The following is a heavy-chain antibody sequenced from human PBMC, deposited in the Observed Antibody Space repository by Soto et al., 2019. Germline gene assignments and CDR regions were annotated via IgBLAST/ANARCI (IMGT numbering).Heavy chain of an antibody. CDR2: ISGSGGST. Sequence: GGSLRLSCAASGFTFSSYAMSWVRQAPGKGLEWVSAISGSGGSTYYADSVKGRFTISRDNSKNTLYLQINSLRAEDTAVYYCAKASGGGDYIWGSYRLVTPFDYWGQGTLVTVSS. J-gene: IGHJ4*02. V-gene: IGHV3-23*01. CDR3: AKASGGGDYIWGSYRLVTPFDY. D-gene: IGHD3-16*02. CDR1: GFTFSSYA.